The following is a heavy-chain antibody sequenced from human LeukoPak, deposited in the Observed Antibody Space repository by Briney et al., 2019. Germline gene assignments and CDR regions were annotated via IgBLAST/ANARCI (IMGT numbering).Heavy chain of an antibody. J-gene: IGHJ3*02. D-gene: IGHD3-22*01. CDR2: IYPGDSDT. CDR1: GYRFTNYW. CDR3: ARQVPMGGYHDAFDI. V-gene: IGHV5-51*01. Sequence: GESLKISCKGSGYRFTNYWIGWVRQMPGKGLEWMGIIYPGDSDTRYSPSFQGQVTISADKSISTAYLQWSSLKASDTAMYYCARQVPMGGYHDAFDIWGQGTMVTVSS.